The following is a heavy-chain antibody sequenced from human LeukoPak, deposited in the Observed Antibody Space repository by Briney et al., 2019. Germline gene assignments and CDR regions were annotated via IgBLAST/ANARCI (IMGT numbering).Heavy chain of an antibody. CDR3: ARDAWLVGTTNLYYFDY. Sequence: ASAKVSCKASEYTFTDYYMHWVRQAPGQGLEWMGWINPNSGDTNYAQKFQGRVTMTRDPSISTAYMALTRLRSDDTAVYYCARDAWLVGTTNLYYFDYWGQGTLVTVSS. CDR1: EYTFTDYY. D-gene: IGHD1-26*01. V-gene: IGHV1-2*02. CDR2: INPNSGDT. J-gene: IGHJ4*02.